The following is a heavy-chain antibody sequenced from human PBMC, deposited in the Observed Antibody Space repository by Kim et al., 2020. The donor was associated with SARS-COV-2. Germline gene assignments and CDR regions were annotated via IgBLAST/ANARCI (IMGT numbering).Heavy chain of an antibody. Sequence: GGSLRLSCAASGFTFSSYAMHWVHQAPGKGLEWVAVISYDGSNKYYADSVKGRFTISRDNSKNTLYLQMNSLRAEDTAVYYCARDRAGWSIDYWGQGTLVTVSS. CDR2: ISYDGSNK. CDR3: ARDRAGWSIDY. J-gene: IGHJ4*02. CDR1: GFTFSSYA. D-gene: IGHD6-19*01. V-gene: IGHV3-30*04.